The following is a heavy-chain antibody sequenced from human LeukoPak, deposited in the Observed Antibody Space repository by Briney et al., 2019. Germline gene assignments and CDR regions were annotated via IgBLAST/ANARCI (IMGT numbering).Heavy chain of an antibody. CDR2: IYQSGSA. CDR1: GGSINSGGYS. Sequence: SETLSLTCAVSGGSINSGGYSWSWIRQPPGKGLQWIGYIYQSGSAYYNPSLESRLTISLDRAKNQFSLKLTSVTAADTAVYYCAREGTDYYYYGMDVWGQGTTVTVSS. CDR3: AREGTDYYYYGMDV. V-gene: IGHV4-30-2*01. D-gene: IGHD3-10*01. J-gene: IGHJ6*02.